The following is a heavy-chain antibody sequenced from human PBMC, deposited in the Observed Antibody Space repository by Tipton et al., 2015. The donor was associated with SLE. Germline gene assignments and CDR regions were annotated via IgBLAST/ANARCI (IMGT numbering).Heavy chain of an antibody. J-gene: IGHJ4*02. CDR3: AKGFGPVTTALDF. D-gene: IGHD4-17*01. CDR1: GFTFSSYA. CDR2: ISGINGNT. Sequence: GSLRLSCAASGFTFSSYAMSWVRQAPGKGLEWVSDISGINGNTYHADSVKGRFTISRDDSKNTLYLQMSILRVEDTAVYYCAKGFGPVTTALDFWGQGTQVTVSS. V-gene: IGHV3-23*01.